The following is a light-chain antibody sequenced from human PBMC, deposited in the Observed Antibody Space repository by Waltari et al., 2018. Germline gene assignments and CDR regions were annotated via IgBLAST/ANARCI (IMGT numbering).Light chain of an antibody. CDR3: QQSYSTPRLT. V-gene: IGKV1-39*01. Sequence: DIQMTQSPSSLSASVGDSVTITCRASQSISNYLYWYQQQPEKAPKLLLYAASRLQSGVPSRFSGSGSGTDVTLTISSLQPEDFATYYCQQSYSTPRLTFGGGTKVEIK. CDR2: AAS. J-gene: IGKJ4*01. CDR1: QSISNY.